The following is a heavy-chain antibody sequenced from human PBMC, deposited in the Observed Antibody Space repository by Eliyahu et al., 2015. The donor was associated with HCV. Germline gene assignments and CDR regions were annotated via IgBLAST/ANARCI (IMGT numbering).Heavy chain of an antibody. D-gene: IGHD5-18*01. CDR3: TTGRRVRWLRDNVSFEY. V-gene: IGHV1-24*01. Sequence: QVQLVQSGAEVKKPGASVRVSCXVSGXSXTELPMHWVRQAPGKGLEWMGGFDPEDDETVYEQKFRGRVTLTEDTSTDTAYMELRSLTSEDTAVYFCTTGRRVRWLRDNVSFEYWGQGSLVTVSS. CDR1: GXSXTELP. CDR2: FDPEDDET. J-gene: IGHJ4*02.